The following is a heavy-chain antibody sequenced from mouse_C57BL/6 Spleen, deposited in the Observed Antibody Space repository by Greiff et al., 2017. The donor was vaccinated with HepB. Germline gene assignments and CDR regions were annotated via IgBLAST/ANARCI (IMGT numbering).Heavy chain of an antibody. Sequence: EVKLVESGGDLVKPGGSLKLSCAASGFTFSSYGMSWVRQTPDKRLEWVATISSGGSYTYYPDSVKGRFTISRDNAKNTLYLQLSSLKSEDTAMYYCASQDGYSNYGAMDYWGQGTSVTVSS. CDR1: GFTFSSYG. V-gene: IGHV5-6*01. CDR2: ISSGGSYT. D-gene: IGHD2-5*01. J-gene: IGHJ4*01. CDR3: ASQDGYSNYGAMDY.